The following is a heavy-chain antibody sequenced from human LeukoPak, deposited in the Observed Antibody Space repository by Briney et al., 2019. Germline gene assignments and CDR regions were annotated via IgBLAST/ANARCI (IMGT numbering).Heavy chain of an antibody. CDR1: GFTFSRYW. D-gene: IGHD5-24*01. CDR3: ARDGYNSHYYYYMDV. J-gene: IGHJ6*03. V-gene: IGHV3-7*01. Sequence: GGSLRLSCAASGFTFSRYWMNWVRQAPGKGLEWVANIKQDGSEKSYVDSVKGRFTISRDNAKNSLYLQMNSLRAEDTAVYYCARDGYNSHYYYYMDVWGKGTTVAVSS. CDR2: IKQDGSEK.